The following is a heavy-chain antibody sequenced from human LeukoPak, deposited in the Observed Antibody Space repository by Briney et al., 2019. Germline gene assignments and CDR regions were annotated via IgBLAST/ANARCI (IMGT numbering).Heavy chain of an antibody. Sequence: ASVKVSCKASGYTFTSYGISWVRQAPGQGLEWMGWISAYNGNTNYAQKLQGRVTMTTDTSTSTAYMELRSLRSDDTAVYYCARDRVNSRLAAGPGDYWGQGTLVTVSS. J-gene: IGHJ4*02. CDR3: ARDRVNSRLAAGPGDY. V-gene: IGHV1-18*01. CDR1: GYTFTSYG. CDR2: ISAYNGNT. D-gene: IGHD2-15*01.